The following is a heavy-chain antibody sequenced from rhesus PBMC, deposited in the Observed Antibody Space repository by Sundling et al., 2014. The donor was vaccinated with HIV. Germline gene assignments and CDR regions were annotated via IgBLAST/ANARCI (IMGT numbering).Heavy chain of an antibody. CDR3: VRRSSMGLDS. J-gene: IGHJ6*01. CDR1: GFSFSDFY. V-gene: IGHV3-178*01. CDR2: ISNTGGTT. Sequence: EVQLVESGGGLAKPGGSLRLSCAASGFSFSDFYMDWVRQAPGKGLEWVSRISNTGGTTWYADSVKGRFTISRENAKNTLYLQMDSLRIEDSAVYYCVRRSSMGLDSWGQGVVVTVSS. D-gene: IGHD2-2*01.